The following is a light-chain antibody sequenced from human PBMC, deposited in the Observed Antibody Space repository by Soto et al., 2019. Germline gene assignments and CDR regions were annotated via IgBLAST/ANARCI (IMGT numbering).Light chain of an antibody. V-gene: IGKV3-20*01. CDR2: GAS. J-gene: IGKJ1*01. CDR1: QSVTSNY. CDR3: QQYGSSPWT. Sequence: EIVLTQSPGTLSLSPGERATLSCRVSQSVTSNYIAWYQQKPGQAPRLLIYGASSRATGIPDRFSGSGSGTDFTLTISRLEPEDFAVYFCQQYGSSPWTFGQGTKVDI.